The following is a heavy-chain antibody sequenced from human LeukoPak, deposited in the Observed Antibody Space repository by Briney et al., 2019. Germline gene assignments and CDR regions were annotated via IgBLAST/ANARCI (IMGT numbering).Heavy chain of an antibody. CDR2: ITPNSGGT. J-gene: IGHJ4*02. CDR1: GYTFSDYY. D-gene: IGHD2-15*01. Sequence: ASVKISCKASGYTFSDYYIHWVRQAPGQGLEWMGWITPNSGGTKYAQRFQGRVTMTRDTSISTAYMDLSSLGSDDTAVFYCVRKSATRRTSEFDHWGQGTLVTVSS. CDR3: VRKSATRRTSEFDH. V-gene: IGHV1-2*02.